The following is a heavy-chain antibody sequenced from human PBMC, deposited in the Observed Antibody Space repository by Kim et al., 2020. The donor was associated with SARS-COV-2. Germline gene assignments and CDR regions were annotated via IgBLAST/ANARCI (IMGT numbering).Heavy chain of an antibody. CDR3: ARGPYCSSTSCNSPYYYYGMDV. CDR1: GGSFSGYY. V-gene: IGHV4-34*01. CDR2: INHSGST. D-gene: IGHD2-2*01. J-gene: IGHJ6*02. Sequence: SETLSLTCAVYGGSFSGYYWSWIRQPPGKGLEWIGEINHSGSTNYNPSLKSRVTISVDTSKNQFSLKLSSVTAADTAVYYCARGPYCSSTSCNSPYYYYGMDVWGQGTTVTVSS.